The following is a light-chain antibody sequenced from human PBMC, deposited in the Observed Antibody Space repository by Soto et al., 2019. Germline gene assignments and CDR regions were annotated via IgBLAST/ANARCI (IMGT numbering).Light chain of an antibody. Sequence: EIVLTQSPATLSLSPGERATLSCRASQSVSNCIDWYQQKPGQAPRLLIYDTSNRATGIPDRFSGSGSGTDFTLTISSLEPEDFAVYYCQQRSNGPPYTFGQGTKLEIK. CDR3: QQRSNGPPYT. CDR1: QSVSNC. CDR2: DTS. V-gene: IGKV3-11*01. J-gene: IGKJ2*01.